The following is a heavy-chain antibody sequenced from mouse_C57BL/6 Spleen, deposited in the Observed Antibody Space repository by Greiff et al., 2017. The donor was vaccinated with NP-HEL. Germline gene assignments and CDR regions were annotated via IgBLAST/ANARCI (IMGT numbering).Heavy chain of an antibody. CDR1: GYAFSSSW. CDR3: ARGEGSRGFAY. V-gene: IGHV1-82*01. CDR2: IYPGDGDT. Sequence: QVQLKQSGPELVKPGASVKISCKASGYAFSSSWMNWVKQRPGKGLEWIGRIYPGDGDTNYNGKFKGKATLTADKSSSTAYMQLSSLTSEDSAVYFCARGEGSRGFAYWGQGTLVTVSA. J-gene: IGHJ3*01. D-gene: IGHD1-1*01.